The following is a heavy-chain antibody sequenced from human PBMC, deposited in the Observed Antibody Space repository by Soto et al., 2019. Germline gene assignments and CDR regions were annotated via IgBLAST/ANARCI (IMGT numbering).Heavy chain of an antibody. D-gene: IGHD3-9*01. CDR3: ARDGYYDILTGYPNDAFDI. CDR2: ISSSSSYI. CDR1: GFTFSSYS. J-gene: IGHJ3*02. V-gene: IGHV3-21*01. Sequence: PGGSLRLSCAASGFTFSSYSMNWVRQAPGKGLEWVSSISSSSSYIYYADSVKGRFTISRDNAKNSLYLQMNSLRAEDTAVYYCARDGYYDILTGYPNDAFDIWGQGTMVTVSS.